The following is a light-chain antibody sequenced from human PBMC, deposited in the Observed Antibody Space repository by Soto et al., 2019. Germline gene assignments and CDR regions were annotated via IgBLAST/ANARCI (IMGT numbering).Light chain of an antibody. CDR3: QQSYSSRLT. CDR1: QNINRY. V-gene: IGKV1-39*01. CDR2: VAS. J-gene: IGKJ4*01. Sequence: DIQMTQSASSLSASVGDRVTITCRASQNINRYLNWYQQKPGKAPKVLILVASSLESGVPSRFSGSGSGTDFTLTISSLQPEDFATYYCQQSYSSRLTFGGGTKVDIK.